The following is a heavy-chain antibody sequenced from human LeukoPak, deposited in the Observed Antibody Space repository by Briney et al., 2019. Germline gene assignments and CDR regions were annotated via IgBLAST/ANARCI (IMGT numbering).Heavy chain of an antibody. J-gene: IGHJ4*02. CDR2: ISYDGSSK. D-gene: IGHD1-26*01. CDR1: GFTFSSYG. Sequence: PGRSLRLSCAVSGFTFSSYGMHWVRQAPGKGLEWVAVISYDGSSKYYADSVKGRFTISRDNSKNTLYLQMNSLRAEDTAVFYCARDQYPGRRSYYLTDYWGQGTLVTVSS. CDR3: ARDQYPGRRSYYLTDY. V-gene: IGHV3-30*03.